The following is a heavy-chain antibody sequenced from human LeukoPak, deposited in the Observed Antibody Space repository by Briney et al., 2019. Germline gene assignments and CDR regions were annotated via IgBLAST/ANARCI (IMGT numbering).Heavy chain of an antibody. Sequence: GGSLRLSCAASGFTFSSYAMSWVRQAPGKGLEWVSAISGSGGSTYYADSVKGRFTISRDNSKNTLYLQMNSLRAEDTAVYYCANTKGIVGATFDYWGQGTLVTVSS. J-gene: IGHJ4*02. CDR1: GFTFSSYA. V-gene: IGHV3-23*01. CDR3: ANTKGIVGATFDY. CDR2: ISGSGGST. D-gene: IGHD1-26*01.